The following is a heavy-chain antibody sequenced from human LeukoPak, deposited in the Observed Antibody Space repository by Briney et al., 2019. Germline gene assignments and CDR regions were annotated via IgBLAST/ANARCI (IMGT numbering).Heavy chain of an antibody. CDR2: IKQDGSEK. D-gene: IGHD3-10*01. Sequence: GGSLRLSCAASGFTFSSYWMSWVRQAPGKGLEWVANIKQDGSEKYYVDSVKGRFTISRDNAKNSLYLQMNSLRAEDTAVYYCARVFSVLLWFGELFDYWGQGTLVTVSS. CDR3: ARVFSVLLWFGELFDY. J-gene: IGHJ4*02. CDR1: GFTFSSYW. V-gene: IGHV3-7*01.